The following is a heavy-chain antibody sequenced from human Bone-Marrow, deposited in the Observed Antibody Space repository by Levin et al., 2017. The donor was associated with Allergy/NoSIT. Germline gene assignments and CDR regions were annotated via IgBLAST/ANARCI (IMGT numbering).Heavy chain of an antibody. CDR2: ISGSGGST. CDR3: AKEMYSSFPLDY. D-gene: IGHD6-6*01. CDR1: GFTFSSYA. V-gene: IGHV3-23*01. J-gene: IGHJ4*02. Sequence: LSLTCAASGFTFSSYAMSWVRQAPGKGLEWVSAISGSGGSTYYADSVKGRFTISRDNSKNTLYLQMNSLRAEDTAVYYCAKEMYSSFPLDYWGQGTLVTVSS.